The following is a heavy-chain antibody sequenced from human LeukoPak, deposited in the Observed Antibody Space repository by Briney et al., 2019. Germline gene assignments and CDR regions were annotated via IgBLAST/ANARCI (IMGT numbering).Heavy chain of an antibody. J-gene: IGHJ6*04. CDR3: ARSKGLEDYPPDV. V-gene: IGHV4-39*07. CDR2: IYYSGST. D-gene: IGHD4-11*01. CDR1: GGSISSISYY. Sequence: SETLSLTCTVSGGSISSISYYWGWIRQPPGKGLEWIGSIYYSGSTYYNPSLKSRVTISVDTSKNQFSLKLSSVTAADTAVYYCARSKGLEDYPPDVWGKGTTVTVSS.